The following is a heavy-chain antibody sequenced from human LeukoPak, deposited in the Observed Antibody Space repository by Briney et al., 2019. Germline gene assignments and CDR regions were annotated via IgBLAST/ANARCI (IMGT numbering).Heavy chain of an antibody. D-gene: IGHD4-17*01. V-gene: IGHV3-48*03. CDR2: ISSIGSTI. J-gene: IGHJ4*02. CDR3: ARAVLGDYGVSFDY. CDR1: GFTFSSYE. Sequence: GGSLRLSCAASGFTFSSYEMNCVRQAPGKGLEWVSYISSIGSTIYYADSVKGRFTISRDNAKNSLYLQMNSLRAEDTAVYYCARAVLGDYGVSFDYWGQGTLVTVSS.